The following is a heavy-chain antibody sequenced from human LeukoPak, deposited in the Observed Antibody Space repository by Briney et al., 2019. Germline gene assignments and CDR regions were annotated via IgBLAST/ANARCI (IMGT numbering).Heavy chain of an antibody. V-gene: IGHV4-59*01. CDR3: ARVVRGAVTFNMFDR. J-gene: IGHJ5*02. CDR1: GDSINDYY. Sequence: SETLSLTCTVSGDSINDYYWSWLRQTPGEGLEWIGFVAYSGNSNYNPSLESRVTISIDTSKHQFFLKLNSVTAADTAIYYCARVVRGAVTFNMFDRWGQGAQGTVSS. D-gene: IGHD3-10*02. CDR2: VAYSGNS.